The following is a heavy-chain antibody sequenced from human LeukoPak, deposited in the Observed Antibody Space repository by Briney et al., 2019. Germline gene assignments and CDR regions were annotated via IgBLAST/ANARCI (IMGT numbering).Heavy chain of an antibody. V-gene: IGHV4-34*01. CDR3: ARRGDIVVVPAALDGHDY. J-gene: IGHJ4*02. CDR2: INHSGST. CDR1: GGSFSGYY. Sequence: SETLSLTCGVYGGSFSGYYWNWIRQPPGKGLEWIGEINHSGSTKYNPSLKSRVTISVDTSKNQFSLKLSSVTASDTAVYYCARRGDIVVVPAALDGHDYWGQGTLVTVSS. D-gene: IGHD2-2*01.